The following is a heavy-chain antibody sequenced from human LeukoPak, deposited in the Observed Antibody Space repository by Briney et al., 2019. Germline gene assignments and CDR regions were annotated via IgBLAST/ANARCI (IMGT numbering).Heavy chain of an antibody. CDR1: GGSFSGSY. V-gene: IGHV4-34*01. D-gene: IGHD2-2*01. Sequence: KPSETLSLTCGVFGGSFSGSYWSWIRQPPGKGLEWIGEISHSGSIPYNSSIKSRVTISVDTSKNQFSLRLRSVTAADTAVYYCARADCSSTSCSGVWGQGTTVTVSS. CDR3: ARADCSSTSCSGV. J-gene: IGHJ6*02. CDR2: ISHSGSI.